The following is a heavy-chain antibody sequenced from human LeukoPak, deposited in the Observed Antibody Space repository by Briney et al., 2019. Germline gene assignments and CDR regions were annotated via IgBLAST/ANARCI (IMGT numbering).Heavy chain of an antibody. CDR2: ISGSGGST. J-gene: IGHJ6*03. V-gene: IGHV3-23*01. Sequence: PGGSLRLSCAASGFTFSNYAMSWVRQAPGKGLEWVSAISGSGGSTYYADSVKGRFTISRDNSKNTLYLQMNSLRAEDTAVYYCAKDLNGADILTGYNYYYYYMDVWGKGTTVTVSS. CDR3: AKDLNGADILTGYNYYYYYMDV. CDR1: GFTFSNYA. D-gene: IGHD3-9*01.